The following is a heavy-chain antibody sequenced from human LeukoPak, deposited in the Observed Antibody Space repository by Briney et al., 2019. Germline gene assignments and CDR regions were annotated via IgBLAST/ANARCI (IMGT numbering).Heavy chain of an antibody. Sequence: SVRVSCKASGGTFSSYAISWERQAPGQGLEWMGRIIPIFGTANYAQKFQGRVTITTDESTSTAYMELSSLRSEDTAVYYCASQHAYCGGDCYRFDYWGQGTLVTVSS. V-gene: IGHV1-69*05. D-gene: IGHD2-21*02. CDR2: IIPIFGTA. CDR3: ASQHAYCGGDCYRFDY. J-gene: IGHJ4*02. CDR1: GGTFSSYA.